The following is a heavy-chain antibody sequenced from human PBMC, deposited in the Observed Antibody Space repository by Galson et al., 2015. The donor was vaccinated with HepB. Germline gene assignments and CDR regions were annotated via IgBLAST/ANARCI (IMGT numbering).Heavy chain of an antibody. J-gene: IGHJ4*02. CDR1: GYTFTSYY. CDR3: ARDGVLTYYGSGSYLNY. CDR2: INPSGGST. V-gene: IGHV1-46*03. D-gene: IGHD3-10*01. Sequence: SVKVSCKASGYTFTSYYMHWVRQAPGQGLEWMGIINPSGGSTSYAQKFQGRVTMTRDTSTSTVYMELSSLRSEDTAVYYCARDGVLTYYGSGSYLNYWGQGTLVTVSS.